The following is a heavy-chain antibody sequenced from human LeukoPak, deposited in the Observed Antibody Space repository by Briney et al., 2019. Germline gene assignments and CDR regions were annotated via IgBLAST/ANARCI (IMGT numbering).Heavy chain of an antibody. CDR1: GYTFTGYY. J-gene: IGHJ6*02. V-gene: IGHV1-2*02. D-gene: IGHD2-2*01. CDR3: AGASSSTSFYGMDV. CDR2: INPNSGGT. Sequence: ASVKVSCKASGYTFTGYYMHWVRQAPGQGLEWMGWINPNSGGTNYAQKFQGRVTMTRDTSISTAYMELSRLRSDDTAVYYCAGASSSTSFYGMDVWGQGTTVTVSS.